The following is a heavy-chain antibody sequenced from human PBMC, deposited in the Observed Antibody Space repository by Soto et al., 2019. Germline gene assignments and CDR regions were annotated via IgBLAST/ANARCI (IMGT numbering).Heavy chain of an antibody. J-gene: IGHJ6*02. V-gene: IGHV4-31*03. CDR1: GGSISSGGYY. D-gene: IGHD3-10*01. CDR3: ASDGRGGPMDV. Sequence: SETLSLTCTVSGGSISSGGYYWSWIRQHPGKGLEWIGYIYYSGSTYYSPSLKSRVTISVDTSKNQFSLKLSSVTAADTAVYYCASDGRGGPMDVWGQGTTVTVSS. CDR2: IYYSGST.